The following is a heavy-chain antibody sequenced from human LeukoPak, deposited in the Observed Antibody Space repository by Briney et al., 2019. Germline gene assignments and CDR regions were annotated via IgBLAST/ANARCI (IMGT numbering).Heavy chain of an antibody. CDR2: INLSGDHT. V-gene: IGHV3-23*01. CDR1: GFSFSSSV. Sequence: PGGSLRLSCAATGFSFSSSVMSWVRQARARGLERVSTINLSGDHTYYADSMKGRFTISRDNSKNTLYLQMDSLRAEDTAIYYCAKGGRSSGPFDPWGQGTLVTVSS. D-gene: IGHD1-26*01. J-gene: IGHJ5*02. CDR3: AKGGRSSGPFDP.